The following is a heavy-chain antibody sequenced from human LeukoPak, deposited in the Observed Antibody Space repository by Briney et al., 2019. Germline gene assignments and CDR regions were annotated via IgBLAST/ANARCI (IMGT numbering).Heavy chain of an antibody. Sequence: SETLSLTCTVSGGSISSYYWSWVRQPAGKGLEWIGRIYASGNTNYNPSLKSRVTISVDTSKNQFSLKLSSVTAADTAVYYCARLSSSSSWYRLKEKGAYFDYWGQGTLVTVSS. V-gene: IGHV4-4*07. D-gene: IGHD6-13*01. CDR1: GGSISSYY. CDR2: IYASGNT. J-gene: IGHJ4*02. CDR3: ARLSSSSSWYRLKEKGAYFDY.